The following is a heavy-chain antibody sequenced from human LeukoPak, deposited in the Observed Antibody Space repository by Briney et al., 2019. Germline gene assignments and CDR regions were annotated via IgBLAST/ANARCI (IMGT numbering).Heavy chain of an antibody. D-gene: IGHD3-3*01. Sequence: SETLSLTCTVSGYSISNGYYWGWIRQPPGEGLEWVGSIYHRGSTSYNPSLRSRVTISLDRSKKKFSLKLTSVTGADTAVYFCARGAEYYAIWRGYAGYSDYWGQGISVTVSS. J-gene: IGHJ4*02. CDR3: ARGAEYYAIWRGYAGYSDY. CDR1: GYSISNGYY. CDR2: IYHRGST. V-gene: IGHV4-38-2*02.